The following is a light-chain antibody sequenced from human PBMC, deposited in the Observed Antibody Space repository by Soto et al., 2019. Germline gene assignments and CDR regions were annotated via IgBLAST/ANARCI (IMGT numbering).Light chain of an antibody. CDR3: ETWDSNSRV. V-gene: IGLV4-60*03. CDR2: LERSGSY. J-gene: IGLJ2*01. Sequence: QSVLTQSSSASASLGSSVKLTCTLSSGHSNNIIAWHQQQPGKAPRFLMKLERSGSYNKGSGVPDRFSGSSSGADRYLTISNLQSGDEADYYCETWDSNSRVFGGGTKLTVL. CDR1: SGHSNNI.